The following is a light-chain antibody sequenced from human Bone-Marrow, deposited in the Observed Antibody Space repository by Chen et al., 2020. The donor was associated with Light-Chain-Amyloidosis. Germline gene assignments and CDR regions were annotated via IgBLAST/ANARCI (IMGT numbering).Light chain of an antibody. CDR3: SSYTITNTLV. J-gene: IGLJ1*01. Sequence: QSALTQPASVSGSPGQSIPISCTGTSSDVGGDNHVSWYQQHPDKAPKLMIYEVTNRPPWVPDRFSGSKSDNTASLTISGLQTEGEADYFGSSYTITNTLVFGSGTRVTVL. CDR1: SSDVGGDNH. V-gene: IGLV2-14*01. CDR2: EVT.